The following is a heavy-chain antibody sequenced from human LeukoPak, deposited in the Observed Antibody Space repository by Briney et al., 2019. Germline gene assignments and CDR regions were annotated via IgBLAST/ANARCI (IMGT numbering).Heavy chain of an antibody. V-gene: IGHV4-59*08. Sequence: SATLSLTCTVSGGSISSYYWSWIRQPPGKGLEWIGYIYYSGSTNYNPSLKSRVTISVDTSKNQFSLKLSSVTAADTAVYYCARRSRAGGSYYYYFDYWGQGTLVTVSS. CDR3: ARRSRAGGSYYYYFDY. J-gene: IGHJ4*02. D-gene: IGHD1-26*01. CDR1: GGSISSYY. CDR2: IYYSGST.